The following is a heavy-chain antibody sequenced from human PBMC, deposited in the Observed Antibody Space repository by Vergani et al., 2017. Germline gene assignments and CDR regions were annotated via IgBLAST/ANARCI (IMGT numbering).Heavy chain of an antibody. J-gene: IGHJ4*02. D-gene: IGHD3-22*01. CDR2: ISSSSSTI. CDR3: VNGYYYDQSGLASFDY. CDR1: GFTFSSYS. V-gene: IGHV3-48*01. Sequence: EVQLVESGGGLVQPGGSLRLSCAASGFTFSSYSMNWVRQAPGKGLEWVSYISSSSSTIYYADSVKGRFTISRDNAKNSLYLQMNSLRAEDTAIYFCVNGYYYDQSGLASFDYWGQGTLVTVSS.